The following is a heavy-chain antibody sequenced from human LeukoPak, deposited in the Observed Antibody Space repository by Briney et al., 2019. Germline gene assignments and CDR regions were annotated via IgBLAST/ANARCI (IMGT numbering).Heavy chain of an antibody. CDR1: GFTFSSYG. CDR3: AKEGLIAAAGTSWFDP. D-gene: IGHD6-13*01. CDR2: IWYDGSNK. V-gene: IGHV3-33*06. J-gene: IGHJ5*02. Sequence: GGSLRLSCAASGFTFSSYGMHWVRQAPGKGLEWVAVIWYDGSNKYYADSVKGRFTISRDNSKNTLYLQMNSLRAEDTAVYYCAKEGLIAAAGTSWFDPWGQGTLVTVSS.